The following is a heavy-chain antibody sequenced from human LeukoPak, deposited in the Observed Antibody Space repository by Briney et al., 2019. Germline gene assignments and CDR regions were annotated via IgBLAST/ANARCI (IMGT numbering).Heavy chain of an antibody. CDR3: ARKGWEELGSGSSYYYYYMDV. V-gene: IGHV3-7*01. Sequence: PGGSLRLSCAASGFMFSSYWMSWVRQAPGKGLEWVANIKQDGSEKYYVDSVKVRFTVSRDNARNSLYLRMNSLRAEDTAVYYCARKGWEELGSGSSYYYYYMDVWGKGTTVTVSS. J-gene: IGHJ6*03. CDR2: IKQDGSEK. CDR1: GFMFSSYW. D-gene: IGHD3-10*01.